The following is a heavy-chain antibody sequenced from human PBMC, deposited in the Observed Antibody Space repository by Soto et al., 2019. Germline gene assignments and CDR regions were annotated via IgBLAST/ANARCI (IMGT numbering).Heavy chain of an antibody. CDR2: IYYSGST. V-gene: IGHV4-59*01. J-gene: IGHJ4*02. CDR1: GGSISNYY. Sequence: PSETLSLTCTVSGGSISNYYWGWIRQPPGKGLEWIGYIYYSGSTNYNPSLKSRVTISVDTSKNQFSLKLSSVAAADTAVYYCARGYVDTAMITPWLGFPLDYWGQGTLVTVSS. CDR3: ARGYVDTAMITPWLGFPLDY. D-gene: IGHD5-18*01.